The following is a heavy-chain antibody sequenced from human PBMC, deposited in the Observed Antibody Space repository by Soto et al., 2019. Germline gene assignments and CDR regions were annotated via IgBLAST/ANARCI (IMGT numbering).Heavy chain of an antibody. CDR1: GYSFTTYW. D-gene: IGHD2-15*01. V-gene: IGHV5-51*01. J-gene: IGHJ6*02. CDR2: IYPGDSDT. CDR3: ARNKGYCSSTSCYGMDV. Sequence: GESLNISCEGSGYSFTTYWIGWVRQMPGKGLEWMGSIYPGDSDTRYSPSFQGQVTISADKSISTAYLQWNSLKASDTAMYFCARNKGYCSSTSCYGMDVWGQGTTVTVSS.